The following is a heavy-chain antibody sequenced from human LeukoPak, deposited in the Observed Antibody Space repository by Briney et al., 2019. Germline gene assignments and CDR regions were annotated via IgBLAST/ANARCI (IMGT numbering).Heavy chain of an antibody. V-gene: IGHV1-69*01. D-gene: IGHD3-22*01. J-gene: IGHJ4*02. Sequence: SVKVSCKASGGTFGSYAISWVRQAPGQGLEWMGGIIPIFGTANYAQKFQGRVTITADESTSTAYMELSSLRSEDTAVYYCASGNYYDSSGYYPEDYWGQGTLVTVSS. CDR3: ASGNYYDSSGYYPEDY. CDR1: GGTFGSYA. CDR2: IIPIFGTA.